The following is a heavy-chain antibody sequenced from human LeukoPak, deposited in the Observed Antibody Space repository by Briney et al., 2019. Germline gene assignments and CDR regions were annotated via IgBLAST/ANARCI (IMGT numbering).Heavy chain of an antibody. CDR3: ARVIAAAAYYYYYYMDV. CDR1: GYTFTNYY. Sequence: ASVKVSCKASGYTFTNYYIHWVRQAPGQGLEWMGIINPSGGSTTYAQKLQGRVTMTRDKSTSTAYMELRSLRSDDTAVYYCARVIAAAAYYYYYYMDVWGKGTTVTVSS. V-gene: IGHV1-46*04. CDR2: INPSGGST. D-gene: IGHD6-13*01. J-gene: IGHJ6*03.